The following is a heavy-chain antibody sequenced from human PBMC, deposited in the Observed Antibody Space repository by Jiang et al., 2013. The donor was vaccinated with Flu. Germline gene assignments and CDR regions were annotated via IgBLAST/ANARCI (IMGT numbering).Heavy chain of an antibody. J-gene: IGHJ4*02. CDR1: GGTFSSYA. D-gene: IGHD6-13*01. V-gene: IGHV1-69*01. Sequence: SGGTFSSYAISWVRQAPGQGLEWMGGIIPIFGTANYAQKFQGRVTITADESTSTAYMELSSLRSEDTAVYYCASVDGQQLGEDYFDYWGQGTLVTVSS. CDR2: IIPIFGTA. CDR3: ASVDGQQLGEDYFDY.